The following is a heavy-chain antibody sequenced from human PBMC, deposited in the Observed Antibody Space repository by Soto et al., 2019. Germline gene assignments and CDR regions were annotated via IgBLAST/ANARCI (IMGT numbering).Heavy chain of an antibody. V-gene: IGHV4-59*01. Sequence: SETLSLTCTVSGGSISSYYWSWIRQPPGKGLEWIGYIYYSGSTNYNPSLKSRVTISVDTSKNQFSLKLSSVTAADTAVYYCARAVAAAGLGSYFDYWGQGTLVTVSS. CDR2: IYYSGST. J-gene: IGHJ4*02. CDR3: ARAVAAAGLGSYFDY. D-gene: IGHD6-13*01. CDR1: GGSISSYY.